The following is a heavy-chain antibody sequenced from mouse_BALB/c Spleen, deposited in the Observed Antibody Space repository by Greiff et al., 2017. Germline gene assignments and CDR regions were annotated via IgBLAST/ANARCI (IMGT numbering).Heavy chain of an antibody. D-gene: IGHD1-2*01. CDR2: ISYDGSN. V-gene: IGHV3-6*02. Sequence: VQLKESGPGLVKPSQSLSLTCSVTGYSITSGYYWNWIRQFPGNKLEWMGYISYDGSNNYNPSLKNRISITRDTSKNQFFLKLNSVTTEDTATYYCARDLFTTATFAYWGQGTLVTVSA. CDR1: GYSITSGYY. CDR3: ARDLFTTATFAY. J-gene: IGHJ3*01.